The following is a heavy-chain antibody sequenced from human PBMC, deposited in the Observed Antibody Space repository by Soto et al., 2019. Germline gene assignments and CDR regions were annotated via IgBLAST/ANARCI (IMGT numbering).Heavy chain of an antibody. CDR3: ASPHPRRVSYGMDV. CDR2: ISSSGSTI. V-gene: IGHV3-48*03. Sequence: PGGSLRLSCAASGFTFSSYEMNWVRQAPGKGLEWVSYISSSGSTIYYADSVKGRFTISRDNAKNSLYLQMNSLRAEDTAVYYCASPHPRRVSYGMDVWGQGTTVTVSS. CDR1: GFTFSSYE. J-gene: IGHJ6*02. D-gene: IGHD6-13*01.